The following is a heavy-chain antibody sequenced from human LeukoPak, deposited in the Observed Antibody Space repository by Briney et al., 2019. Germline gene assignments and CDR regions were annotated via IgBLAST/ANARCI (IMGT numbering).Heavy chain of an antibody. D-gene: IGHD6-13*01. CDR3: TVQLPSSSWYDY. CDR1: GFTFSNYA. J-gene: IGHJ4*02. Sequence: GGSLRLSCAASGFTFSNYAMSWVRQAPGKGLEWVGRIKSKDDSETIDYAAPVKGRFTISRDDSKDTLYLQMNSLKTDDTAVYYCTVQLPSSSWYDYWGQGTLVTVSS. CDR2: IKSKDDSETI. V-gene: IGHV3-15*01.